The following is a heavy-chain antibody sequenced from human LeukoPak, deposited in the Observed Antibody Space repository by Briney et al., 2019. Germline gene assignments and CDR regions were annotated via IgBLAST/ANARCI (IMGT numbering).Heavy chain of an antibody. Sequence: SETLSLTCTVSGGSISSSSYYWGWIRQPPGKGLEWIGSIYYSGSTYYNPSLKSRVTISVDTSKNQFSLKLSSVTAADTAVYYCAREGGRRYYDSNPRYDYWGQGTLVTVSS. CDR1: GGSISSSSYY. J-gene: IGHJ4*02. CDR3: AREGGRRYYDSNPRYDY. V-gene: IGHV4-39*07. D-gene: IGHD3-22*01. CDR2: IYYSGST.